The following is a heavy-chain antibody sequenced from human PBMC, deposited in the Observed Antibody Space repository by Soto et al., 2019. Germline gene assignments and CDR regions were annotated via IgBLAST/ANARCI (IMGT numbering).Heavy chain of an antibody. Sequence: ASVKVSCKASGYTFTGYYMHWVRQAPGQGLEWMGWINPNSGGTNYAQKFQGWVTMTRDTSISTAYMELSRLRSDDTAVYYCARVDYYDSSGYYYLYWGQGTLVTVSS. CDR3: ARVDYYDSSGYYYLY. D-gene: IGHD3-22*01. V-gene: IGHV1-2*04. J-gene: IGHJ4*02. CDR2: INPNSGGT. CDR1: GYTFTGYY.